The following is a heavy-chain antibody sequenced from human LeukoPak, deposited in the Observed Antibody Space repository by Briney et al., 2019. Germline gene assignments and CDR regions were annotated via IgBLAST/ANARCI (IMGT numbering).Heavy chain of an antibody. CDR1: GYSFIDFY. CDR2: INPNNGGT. V-gene: IGHV1-2*02. CDR3: ARGGRYFFDY. D-gene: IGHD3-16*01. Sequence: GASMKVSCKASGYSFIDFYIHWVRQAPGQGLEWVGWINPNNGGTNYAQKFQGGVTMTRDTSSNTAYVEVISDDSAVYYCARGGRYFFDYWGQGTLVTVSS. J-gene: IGHJ4*02.